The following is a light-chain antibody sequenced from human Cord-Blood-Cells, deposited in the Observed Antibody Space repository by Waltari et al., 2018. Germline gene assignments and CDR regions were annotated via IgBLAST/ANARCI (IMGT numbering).Light chain of an antibody. CDR1: QSVLYSSNNKNY. J-gene: IGKJ4*01. CDR2: WAS. Sequence: DIVMTQSPDSLAVSLGERATTNCKSSQSVLYSSNNKNYLAWYQQKPGQPPKLRIYWASTRESGVPDRFSGSGSGTDFTLTVSSLQAEDVAVYYCQQYYSTPLTFGGGTMVEIK. V-gene: IGKV4-1*01. CDR3: QQYYSTPLT.